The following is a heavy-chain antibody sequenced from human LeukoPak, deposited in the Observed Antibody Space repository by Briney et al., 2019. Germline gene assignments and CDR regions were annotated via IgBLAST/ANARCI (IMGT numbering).Heavy chain of an antibody. J-gene: IGHJ5*02. CDR1: GFRVSSTY. Sequence: GGALRLTRAASGFRVSSTYMSWVRQPPGKGLEGVSLIYTSGSTFYADSVMGRFTISRDNSNNTLFLQMNSLRAEDSAVYYCTRDRAGTRSWVEFDLWGQGTLVTVSS. D-gene: IGHD1/OR15-1a*01. CDR3: TRDRAGTRSWVEFDL. CDR2: IYTSGST. V-gene: IGHV3-66*03.